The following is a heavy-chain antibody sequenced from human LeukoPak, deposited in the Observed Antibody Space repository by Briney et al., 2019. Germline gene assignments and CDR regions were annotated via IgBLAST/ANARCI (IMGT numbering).Heavy chain of an antibody. V-gene: IGHV1-46*01. CDR2: INHSGGST. CDR3: ARGYYYDSSGYFDY. D-gene: IGHD3-22*01. Sequence: ASVKVSCKASGYTFPSYYMHWVRQAPGQALEWMGMINHSGGSTSYAQKFQGRVTMTRDMPTSTVYMELSSLRSEDTAVYYCARGYYYDSSGYFDYWGQGTLVSVSS. J-gene: IGHJ4*02. CDR1: GYTFPSYY.